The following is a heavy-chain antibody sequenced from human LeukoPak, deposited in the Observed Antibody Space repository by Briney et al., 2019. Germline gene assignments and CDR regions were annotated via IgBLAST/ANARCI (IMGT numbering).Heavy chain of an antibody. CDR1: GYTFTGYY. Sequence: ASVKVSCKASGYTFTGYYMHWVRQAPGQGLEWMGWINPNSGGTNYAQKFQGRVTMTRDTSISTAYMELSRLRSDDTAVYYCARAWGYCSSTSCSRNNWFDPWGQGTPVTVSS. J-gene: IGHJ5*02. D-gene: IGHD2-2*01. CDR2: INPNSGGT. CDR3: ARAWGYCSSTSCSRNNWFDP. V-gene: IGHV1-2*02.